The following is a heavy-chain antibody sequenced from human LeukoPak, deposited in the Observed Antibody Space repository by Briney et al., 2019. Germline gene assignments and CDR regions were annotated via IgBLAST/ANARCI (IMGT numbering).Heavy chain of an antibody. CDR1: GFTFSSYA. J-gene: IGHJ3*02. CDR3: AKDRKVGAFDI. V-gene: IGHV3-23*01. D-gene: IGHD1-26*01. Sequence: GGSLRLSCAASGFTFSSYAMSWVRQAPGKGLEWGSAISGSGGSTHYAASVKGRVTISRDNSKNTLYLQMNSLRAEDTAVYYCAKDRKVGAFDIWGQGTMVTVSS. CDR2: ISGSGGST.